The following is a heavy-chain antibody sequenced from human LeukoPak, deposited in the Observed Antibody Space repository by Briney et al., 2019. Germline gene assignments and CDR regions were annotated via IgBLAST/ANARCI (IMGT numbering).Heavy chain of an antibody. CDR3: AREVYAVDY. J-gene: IGHJ4*02. CDR2: ISSISSTI. CDR1: GFTFSTFS. D-gene: IGHD2-8*01. Sequence: GGSLRLSCAASGFTFSTFSMHWVRQAPGKGLEWISYISSISSTIKHADSVKGRFTISRDNAKNSLYLQMNSLRAEDTAVYYCAREVYAVDYWGQGTLVTVSS. V-gene: IGHV3-48*04.